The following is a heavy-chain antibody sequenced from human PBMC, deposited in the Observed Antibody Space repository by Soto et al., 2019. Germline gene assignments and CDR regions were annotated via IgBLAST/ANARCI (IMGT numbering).Heavy chain of an antibody. V-gene: IGHV2-26*01. J-gene: IGHJ4*02. D-gene: IGHD3-9*01. CDR2: IFSNDEK. CDR3: ARIMDLNYDILTGYYNPQFDY. CDR1: GFSLSNARMG. Sequence: VSGPPLVNPTETLTLTCTVSGFSLSNARMGVSWIRQPPGKALEWLAHIFSNDEKSYSTSLKSRLTISKDTSKSQVVLTMTNMDPVDTATYYCARIMDLNYDILTGYYNPQFDYWGQGTLVTVSS.